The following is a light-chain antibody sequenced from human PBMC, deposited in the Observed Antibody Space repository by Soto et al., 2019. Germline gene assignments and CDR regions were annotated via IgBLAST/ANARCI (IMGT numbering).Light chain of an antibody. V-gene: IGKV1-39*01. Sequence: DIRMTQSPSSLSASVGDRVTISCRASQRITTYLNWFQQKPGKAPKLLIYGTSTLQSGVPSRFSGSSSGTDFTLTISRLQPEDFATYYCQQSFSIPYTFGRGTRLEI. J-gene: IGKJ2*01. CDR3: QQSFSIPYT. CDR1: QRITTY. CDR2: GTS.